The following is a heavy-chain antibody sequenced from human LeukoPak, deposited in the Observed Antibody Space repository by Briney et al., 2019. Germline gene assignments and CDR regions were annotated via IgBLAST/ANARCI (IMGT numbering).Heavy chain of an antibody. D-gene: IGHD1-26*01. J-gene: IGHJ4*02. CDR3: ARRSSGSPPYYFGY. Sequence: GGPPRLSCAASGLTFSSYRMHWVRQAPGKGLVWVSRINSDGSSTSYADSVKGRFTISRDNAKNTLYLQMNSPRAEDTAVYYCARRSSGSPPYYFGYWGQGTLVTVSS. V-gene: IGHV3-74*01. CDR1: GLTFSSYR. CDR2: INSDGSST.